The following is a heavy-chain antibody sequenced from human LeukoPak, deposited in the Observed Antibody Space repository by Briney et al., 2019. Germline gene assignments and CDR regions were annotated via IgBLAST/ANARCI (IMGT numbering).Heavy chain of an antibody. CDR1: GFTFSTYG. CDR3: AKYCSGISCYSGLY. J-gene: IGHJ4*02. D-gene: IGHD2-15*01. V-gene: IGHV3-30*18. Sequence: GGSLRLSCAASGFTFSTYGMHWVRLAPGKGLEWVALISYDGSDKNHADSVKGRFTISRDNSKDTLYLQMNSLRAEDTAVYYCAKYCSGISCYSGLYWGQGSLVTVAS. CDR2: ISYDGSDK.